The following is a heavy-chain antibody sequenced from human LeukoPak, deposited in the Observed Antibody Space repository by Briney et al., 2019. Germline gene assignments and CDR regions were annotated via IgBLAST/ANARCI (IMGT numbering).Heavy chain of an antibody. V-gene: IGHV1-2*02. CDR2: INPNSGGT. D-gene: IGHD2-2*01. CDR1: GYTFTGYY. J-gene: IGHJ4*02. Sequence: ASVKVSCKASGYTFTGYYMHWVRQAPGQGLEWMGWINPNSGGTNYAQKFQGRVTMTRDTSISTAYMELSRLRSDDTAVYYCATEQVGYCSSTSCHLGYWGQGTLVTVSS. CDR3: ATEQVGYCSSTSCHLGY.